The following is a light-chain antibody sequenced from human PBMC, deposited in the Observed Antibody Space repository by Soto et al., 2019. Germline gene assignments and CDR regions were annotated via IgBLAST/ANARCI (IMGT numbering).Light chain of an antibody. CDR3: SSYAGSNNV. Sequence: QSVLTQPPSVSGAPGQRVTISCTGSSSNIGAGYDVHWYQQHPGKAPKLMIYEVSKRPSGVPDRFSGSKSGNTASLTVSGLQAEDEADYYCSSYAGSNNVFGTGTKLTVL. V-gene: IGLV1-40*01. CDR2: EVS. J-gene: IGLJ1*01. CDR1: SSNIGAGYD.